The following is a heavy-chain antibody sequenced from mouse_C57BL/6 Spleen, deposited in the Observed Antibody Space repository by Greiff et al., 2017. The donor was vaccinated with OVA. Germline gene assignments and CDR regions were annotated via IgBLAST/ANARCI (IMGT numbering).Heavy chain of an antibody. Sequence: EVQLQQSGPELVKPGASVKISCKASGYSFTGYYMNWVKQSPEKSLEWIGEINPSTGGTTYNQKFKAKATLTVDKSSSTAYMQLKSLTSEESAVYLCASGYYGSSRGYFDVWGTGTTVTVSS. V-gene: IGHV1-42*01. CDR1: GYSFTGYY. J-gene: IGHJ1*03. D-gene: IGHD1-1*01. CDR3: ASGYYGSSRGYFDV. CDR2: INPSTGGT.